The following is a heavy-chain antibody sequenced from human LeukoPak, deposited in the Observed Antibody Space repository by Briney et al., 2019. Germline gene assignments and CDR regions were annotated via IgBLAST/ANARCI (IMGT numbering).Heavy chain of an antibody. V-gene: IGHV3-7*01. Sequence: GGSLRLSCAGSGFTFSRYKMSWVRQAPGKGLERVANIFENGIEKSYVDSVKGRFTISRDNAKNLLYLQMNSLRAEDTAVYYCATWEGSSWFDYWGQGTLVTVSS. CDR2: IFENGIEK. CDR1: GFTFSRYK. J-gene: IGHJ4*02. CDR3: ATWEGSSWFDY. D-gene: IGHD6-13*01.